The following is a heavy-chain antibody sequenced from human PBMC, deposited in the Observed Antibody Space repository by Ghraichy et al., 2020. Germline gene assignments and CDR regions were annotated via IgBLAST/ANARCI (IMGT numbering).Heavy chain of an antibody. V-gene: IGHV3-21*01. D-gene: IGHD1-26*01. CDR1: GFSFSGYT. J-gene: IGHJ6*02. CDR2: MSSNSDYI. CDR3: VRGPTSGMDV. Sequence: GGSLRLSCEASGFSFSGYTMNWVRQAPGKGLEWVSSMSSNSDYIYYEDSVKSRFVISRDNAKNSLYLQMNSLRVEDTVVYFCVRGPTSGMDVWGQGITVTVSS.